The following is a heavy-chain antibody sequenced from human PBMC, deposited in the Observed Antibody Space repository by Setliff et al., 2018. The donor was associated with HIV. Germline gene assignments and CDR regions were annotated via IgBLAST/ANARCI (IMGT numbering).Heavy chain of an antibody. V-gene: IGHV4-59*11. J-gene: IGHJ6*02. CDR2: LYYSGST. CDR1: GDSISSHY. Sequence: PSETLSLTCTVSGDSISSHYWSWIRQPPGKGLEWIGSLYYSGSTSYNSSLKSRVTISGDTSKNQFCLKVSSVTAADTAVYYCARPVSKYFYGMDVWGLGTTVTVSS. CDR3: ARPVSKYFYGMDV.